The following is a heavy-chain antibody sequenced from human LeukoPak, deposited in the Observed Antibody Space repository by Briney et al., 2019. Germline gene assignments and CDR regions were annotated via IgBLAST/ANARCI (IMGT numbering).Heavy chain of an antibody. CDR1: GYTFTSYY. D-gene: IGHD3-3*01. J-gene: IGHJ5*02. CDR2: INPSDGST. V-gene: IGHV1-46*01. CDR3: ASLGDFWSGYYTYNWFDP. Sequence: GASVKVSCKASGYTFTSYYMHWVRQAPGQGLEWMGIINPSDGSTTYAQKFQGRVTMSRDMSTSTFYMELTSLRFEDTAVYYCASLGDFWSGYYTYNWFDPWGQGTLVTVSS.